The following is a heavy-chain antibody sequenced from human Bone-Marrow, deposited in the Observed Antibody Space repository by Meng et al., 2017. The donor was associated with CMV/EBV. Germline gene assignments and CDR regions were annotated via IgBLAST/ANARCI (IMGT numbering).Heavy chain of an antibody. CDR3: ARVERGWLHIDY. J-gene: IGHJ4*02. CDR2: IYRDGST. V-gene: IGHV3-53*01. CDR1: GFTVSSKY. Sequence: GESLKISCAASGFTVSSKYMTWVRQTPGKGLEWVSVIYRDGSTYYADSVKGRFTISRDNSKNTLNLQMKSLIPADTAVYYCARVERGWLHIDYWGQGTLVTVSS. D-gene: IGHD3-9*01.